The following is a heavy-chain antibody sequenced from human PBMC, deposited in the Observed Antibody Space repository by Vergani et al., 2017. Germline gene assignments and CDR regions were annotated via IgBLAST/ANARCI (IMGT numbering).Heavy chain of an antibody. Sequence: QVQLVESGGGVVQPGRSLRLSCAASGFTFSSYGMDWVRQAPGKGLEWVAVISYDGSNKYYADSVKGRFTISRDNSKNTLYLQMNSLRAEDTAVYYCAKRGFGDGDYGSDWYFDLWGRGTLVTVSS. J-gene: IGHJ2*01. V-gene: IGHV3-30*18. CDR3: AKRGFGDGDYGSDWYFDL. CDR2: ISYDGSNK. CDR1: GFTFSSYG. D-gene: IGHD4-17*01.